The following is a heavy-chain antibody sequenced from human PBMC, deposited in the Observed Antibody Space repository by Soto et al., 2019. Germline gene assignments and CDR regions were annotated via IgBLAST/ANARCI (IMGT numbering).Heavy chain of an antibody. J-gene: IGHJ6*02. V-gene: IGHV4-59*12. CDR1: GGSISSYY. Sequence: PSETLSLTCTVSGGSISSYYWSWIRQPPGKGLEWIGYIYYSGSTNYNPSLKSRVTISVDTSKNQFSLKLSSVTAADTAVYYCARDQAYYDILNGYGGMDVWGQGTTVTVSS. CDR3: ARDQAYYDILNGYGGMDV. D-gene: IGHD3-9*01. CDR2: IYYSGST.